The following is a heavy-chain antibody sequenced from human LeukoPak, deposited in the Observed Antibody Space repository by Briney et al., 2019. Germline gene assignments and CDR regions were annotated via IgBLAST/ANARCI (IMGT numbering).Heavy chain of an antibody. D-gene: IGHD3-10*01. Sequence: SETLSLTCTVSGGSISSYYWSWIRQPPGKGLEWIGYIYYSGSTNYNPSLKSRVTISVDTSKNQFFLKLSSVTAADTAVYYCARSDYGSGSSPFDYWGQGTLVTVSS. CDR3: ARSDYGSGSSPFDY. V-gene: IGHV4-59*01. CDR1: GGSISSYY. CDR2: IYYSGST. J-gene: IGHJ4*02.